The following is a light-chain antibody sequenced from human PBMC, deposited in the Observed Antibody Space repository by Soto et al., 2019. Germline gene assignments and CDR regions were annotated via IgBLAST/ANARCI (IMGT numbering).Light chain of an antibody. CDR3: QQYLATLT. CDR1: QTVLYSSNNKNA. V-gene: IGKV4-1*01. CDR2: WAS. J-gene: IGKJ4*01. Sequence: DIVMTESPDSLAVSLGERATINCKSSQTVLYSSNNKNALAWFQQKPGQPPKLLIYWASTRESGVPDRFSGSGSGTDFTLTISSLQAEDVAVYYCQQYLATLTFGRGTKVEIK.